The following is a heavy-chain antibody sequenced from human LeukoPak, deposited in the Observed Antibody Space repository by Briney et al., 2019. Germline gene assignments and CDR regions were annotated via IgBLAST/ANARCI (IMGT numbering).Heavy chain of an antibody. V-gene: IGHV4-34*01. CDR2: LIHGAST. CDR1: GGCFSGYY. D-gene: IGHD6-13*01. J-gene: IGHJ3*02. CDR3: ARGRIWYSSSWSVGLSGAFDI. Sequence: SENLSCNGAVYGGCFSGYYWSWIRQPPGHGLEWIGVLIHGASTNYNPSLKSRVTISVDTSKNQFSLKLSSVTAADTAVYYCARGRIWYSSSWSVGLSGAFDIWGQGTMVTVSS.